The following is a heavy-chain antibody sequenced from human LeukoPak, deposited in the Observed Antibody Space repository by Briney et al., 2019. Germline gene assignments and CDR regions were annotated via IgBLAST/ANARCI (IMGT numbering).Heavy chain of an antibody. CDR2: ISSSSSYI. Sequence: GGSLRLSCVASGFTFSSYSMNWVRQAPGKGLEWVSSISSSSSYIYSADSVKGRFTISRDNAKNSLFLQMNSLRAEDTAVYYCARDRIVGATTGAFDIWGQGTMVTVSS. D-gene: IGHD1-26*01. J-gene: IGHJ3*02. CDR3: ARDRIVGATTGAFDI. V-gene: IGHV3-21*01. CDR1: GFTFSSYS.